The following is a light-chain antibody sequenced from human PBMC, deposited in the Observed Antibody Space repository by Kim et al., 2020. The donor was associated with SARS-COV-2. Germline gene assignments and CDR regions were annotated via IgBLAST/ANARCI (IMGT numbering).Light chain of an antibody. V-gene: IGLV6-57*04. CDR2: ADD. J-gene: IGLJ3*02. CDR3: QSYDSDNHWV. Sequence: NFMLTQPHSVSESPGETVTISCTRSSGSIGTNYVQWYQQRPDSAPTTVIYADDQRPSGISDRFSAFIDTSSNSASLTISGLRTEDEADYYCQSYDSDNHWVFGGVTKLTVL. CDR1: SGSIGTNY.